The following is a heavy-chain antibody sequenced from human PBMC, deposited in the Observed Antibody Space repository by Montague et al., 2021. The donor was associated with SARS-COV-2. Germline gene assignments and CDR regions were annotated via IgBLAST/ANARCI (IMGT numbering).Heavy chain of an antibody. J-gene: IGHJ3*02. CDR2: TYDGGAV. D-gene: IGHD4-23*01. V-gene: IGHV4-59*01. CDR1: GGSITGYY. CDR3: VRDHPYGGPRGAYDI. Sequence: SLSLTCTVSGGSITGYYWSWLRRSPGKGLEWIAYTYDGGAVNYNPSLGSRVTISTDTSKNQLSLKVNSVTAADTAVYYCVRDHPYGGPRGAYDIWGQGTVVTVSS.